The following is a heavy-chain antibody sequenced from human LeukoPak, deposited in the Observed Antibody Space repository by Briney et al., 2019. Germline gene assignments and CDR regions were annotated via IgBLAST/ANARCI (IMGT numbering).Heavy chain of an antibody. Sequence: SETLSLTCAVSDDSFSSHYWTWIRQPPGRGLEWIGYISYIGSTNYNPSLKSRVTISIDTSKNQFSLKLTSVTAADTAVYYCARDLVTVTKGFDIWGQGTMVSVSS. V-gene: IGHV4-59*11. CDR2: ISYIGST. J-gene: IGHJ3*02. CDR1: DDSFSSHY. CDR3: ARDLVTVTKGFDI. D-gene: IGHD4-17*01.